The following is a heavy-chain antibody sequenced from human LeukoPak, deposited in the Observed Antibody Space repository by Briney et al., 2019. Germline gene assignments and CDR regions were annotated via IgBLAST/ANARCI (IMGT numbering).Heavy chain of an antibody. J-gene: IGHJ4*02. D-gene: IGHD6-13*01. V-gene: IGHV4-59*08. CDR1: GGSISSYY. CDR3: ARVHSSSWYIDY. Sequence: KPSETLSLTCTVSGGSISSYYWSWLRQPPGKGLEWIGYIYYSGSTNYNPSLKSRVTISVDTSKNQFSLKLSSVTAADTAVYYCARVHSSSWYIDYWGQGTLVTVSS. CDR2: IYYSGST.